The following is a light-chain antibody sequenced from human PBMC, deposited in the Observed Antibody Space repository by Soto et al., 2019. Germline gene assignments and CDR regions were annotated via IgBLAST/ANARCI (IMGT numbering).Light chain of an antibody. CDR1: SSNIGNNA. CDR3: ATWDDSLSGLV. J-gene: IGLJ3*02. CDR2: SNN. Sequence: QSVLTQPPSASVTPGQRVTISCSGSSSNIGNNAVNWYQQLPGTAPKLLIYSNNQRPSGFPDRFSGSKSGTSASLAISGLQSDDEADYYCATWDDSLSGLVFGGGTKVTVL. V-gene: IGLV1-44*01.